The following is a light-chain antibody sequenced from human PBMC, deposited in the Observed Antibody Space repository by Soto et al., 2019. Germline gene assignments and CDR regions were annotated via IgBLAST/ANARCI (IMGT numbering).Light chain of an antibody. CDR3: QQYNSYSQT. CDR1: QSISSW. J-gene: IGKJ1*01. V-gene: IGKV1-5*01. CDR2: DAS. Sequence: TQMTQSPSTLSASVGDRVTITCRASQSISSWLAWYQQKPGKAPKLLIYDASGLESGVPSRFSGSGSGTEFTLTISSLQPDDFATYYCQQYNSYSQTFGQGTKV.